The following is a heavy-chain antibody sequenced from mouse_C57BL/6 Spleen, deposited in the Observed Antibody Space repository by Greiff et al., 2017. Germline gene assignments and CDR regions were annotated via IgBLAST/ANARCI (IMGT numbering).Heavy chain of an antibody. CDR1: GYTFTDYY. J-gene: IGHJ3*01. V-gene: IGHV1-26*01. CDR3: ARSGYGNYDAWFAY. D-gene: IGHD2-10*02. CDR2: INPNNGGT. Sequence: VQLQQSGPELVKPGASVKISCKASGYTFTDYYMNWVKQSHGKSLEWIGDINPNNGGTSYNQTFKGKATLTVDKSSSTAYMELRSLTSEDSAVYYCARSGYGNYDAWFAYWGQGTLVTVSA.